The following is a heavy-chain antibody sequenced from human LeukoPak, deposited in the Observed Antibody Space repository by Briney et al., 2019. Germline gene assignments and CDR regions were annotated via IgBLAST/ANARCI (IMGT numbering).Heavy chain of an antibody. CDR1: GYTFTGYY. CDR3: ARVGEIGVGATEYFQH. Sequence: ASVKVSCKASGYTFTGYYMHWVRQAPGQGLEWMGWINPNSGGTNYAQKFQGRVTMTRDTSISTAYMELSRLRSDDTAVYYCARVGEIGVGATEYFQHWGQGTLVTVSS. CDR2: INPNSGGT. V-gene: IGHV1-2*02. D-gene: IGHD1-26*01. J-gene: IGHJ1*01.